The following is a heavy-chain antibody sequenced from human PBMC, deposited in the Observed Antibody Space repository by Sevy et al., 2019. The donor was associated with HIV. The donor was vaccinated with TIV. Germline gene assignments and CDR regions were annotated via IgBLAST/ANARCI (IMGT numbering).Heavy chain of an antibody. CDR1: GGSFPVPN. J-gene: IGHJ4*02. Sequence: SETLSLTCTVSGGSFPVPNWNWIGQPPGKGLEWIANIYYNGHTNYNPSLKSRVTLSLDTSKNQFSLRLSSVTAADTAMYYCAGENAWGRGYSWGQRTLVTVSS. D-gene: IGHD1-26*01. CDR2: IYYNGHT. V-gene: IGHV4-59*08. CDR3: AGENAWGRGYS.